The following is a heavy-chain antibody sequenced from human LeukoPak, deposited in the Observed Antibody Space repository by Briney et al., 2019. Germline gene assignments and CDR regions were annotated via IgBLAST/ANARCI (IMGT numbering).Heavy chain of an antibody. CDR1: GYILTELS. CDR2: FDPEDGET. CDR3: ATPYDSSGLVFDY. J-gene: IGHJ4*02. D-gene: IGHD3-22*01. V-gene: IGHV1-24*01. Sequence: ASVKVSCKVSGYILTELSMHWVRQAPGKGLEWMGGFDPEDGETIYAQKFQGRVTMTEDTSTDTAYMELSSLRSEDTAVYYCATPYDSSGLVFDYWGQGTLVTVSS.